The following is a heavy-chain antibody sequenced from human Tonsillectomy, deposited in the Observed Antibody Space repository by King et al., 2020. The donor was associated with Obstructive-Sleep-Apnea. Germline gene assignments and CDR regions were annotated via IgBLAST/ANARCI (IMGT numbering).Heavy chain of an antibody. CDR1: GGSITGSHYY. Sequence: QLQESGPGLVKPSETLSLACTVSGGSITGSHYYWSWIRQPPGKGLEWIGSIFYTGSTYYISSLKSRVTISVDTSKNQFSLKLTSVTAADTAVYYCARPFYRSNWPHYFYCWGQGTLVTVSS. V-gene: IGHV4-39*07. CDR3: ARPFYRSNWPHYFYC. D-gene: IGHD6-13*01. CDR2: IFYTGST. J-gene: IGHJ4*02.